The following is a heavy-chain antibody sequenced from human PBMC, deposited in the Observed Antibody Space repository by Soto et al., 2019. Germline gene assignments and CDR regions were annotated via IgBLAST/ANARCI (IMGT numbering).Heavy chain of an antibody. CDR1: GGSISSYY. D-gene: IGHD6-13*01. CDR2: IYTSGST. CDR3: AREISNRDSSSWYKRLDAFDI. J-gene: IGHJ3*02. Sequence: QVQLQESGPGLVKPSETLSLTCTVSGGSISSYYWSWIRQPAGKGLEWIGRIYTSGSTNYNPSLKSRVTMSVDTSKNQFSLKRSSVTAADTDVYYCAREISNRDSSSWYKRLDAFDIWGQGTMVTVSS. V-gene: IGHV4-4*07.